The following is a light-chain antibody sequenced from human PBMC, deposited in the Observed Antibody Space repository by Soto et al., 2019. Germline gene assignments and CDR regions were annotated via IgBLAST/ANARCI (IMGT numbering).Light chain of an antibody. CDR3: QQYGGSPL. Sequence: EIVLTQSPGTLSVSPGERATLSCRASQTISSNNLSWFQQKPGQAPSLLIYGTSSRATGIPDRFSGSGSGTDFTLTISRLEPEDSAVYYCQQYGGSPLFGQGTKVEIK. CDR2: GTS. V-gene: IGKV3-20*01. CDR1: QTISSNN. J-gene: IGKJ1*01.